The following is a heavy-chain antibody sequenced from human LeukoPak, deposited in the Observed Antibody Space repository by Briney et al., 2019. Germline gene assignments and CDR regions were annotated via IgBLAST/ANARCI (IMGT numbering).Heavy chain of an antibody. J-gene: IGHJ4*02. CDR3: ARRQYYDFWSGYRYYFDY. Sequence: ASVKVSCKASGYTFTGYYMHWVRQAPGQGLELMGWINPNSGGTNYAQKFQGRVTMTRDTSISTAYMELSRLRSDDTAVYYCARRQYYDFWSGYRYYFDYWGQGTLVTVSS. D-gene: IGHD3-3*01. CDR1: GYTFTGYY. CDR2: INPNSGGT. V-gene: IGHV1-2*02.